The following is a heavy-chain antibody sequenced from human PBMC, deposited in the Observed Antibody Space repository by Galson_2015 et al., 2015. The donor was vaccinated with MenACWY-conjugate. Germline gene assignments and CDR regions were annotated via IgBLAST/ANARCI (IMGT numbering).Heavy chain of an antibody. V-gene: IGHV3-23*01. D-gene: IGHD3-9*01. Sequence: SLRLSCAASGFTFTSYAMTWVRQAPGKGLEWVSTISDRGRFTYYADSVKGRFTISRDNSKNALFLQMNNVRADDTASYYCAKDLVKNYEMLTGYFSDWGQGTLVTVSS. J-gene: IGHJ4*02. CDR1: GFTFTSYA. CDR2: ISDRGRFT. CDR3: AKDLVKNYEMLTGYFSD.